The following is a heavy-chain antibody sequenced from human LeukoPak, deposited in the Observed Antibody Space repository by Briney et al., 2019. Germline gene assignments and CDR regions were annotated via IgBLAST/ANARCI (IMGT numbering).Heavy chain of an antibody. CDR1: GGTFSSYA. Sequence: SVKVSCKASGGTFSSYAISWVRQAPGQGLEWMGRIIPILGIANYARKFQGRVTITADKSTSTAYMELSSLRSEDTAVYYCASGYSYGRFDYWGQGTLVTVSS. J-gene: IGHJ4*02. CDR2: IIPILGIA. CDR3: ASGYSYGRFDY. D-gene: IGHD5-18*01. V-gene: IGHV1-69*04.